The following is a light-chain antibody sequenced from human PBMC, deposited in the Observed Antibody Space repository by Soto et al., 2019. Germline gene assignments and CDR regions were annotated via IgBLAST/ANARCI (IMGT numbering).Light chain of an antibody. CDR1: QAINKY. CDR3: QQSFKTPFT. CDR2: STS. V-gene: IGKV1-39*01. Sequence: DIQMTQSPPSLSASVGDRVTISCRASQAINKYLNWSQLKGGQAPKLLIYSTSEFQPGVPSRFSGSTSGTQFSLTVPGLQPDASATYICQQSFKTPFTFGQGT. J-gene: IGKJ2*01.